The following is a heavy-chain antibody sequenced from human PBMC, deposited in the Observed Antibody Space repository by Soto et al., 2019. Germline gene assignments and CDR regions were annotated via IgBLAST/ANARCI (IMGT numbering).Heavy chain of an antibody. CDR3: AKDYWSTRYFDY. V-gene: IGHV3-23*01. Sequence: EVQLLESGGDLVQPGGSLRLSCAASGFTFSNFAMTWVRQAPGKGLEWVSGISENGGTTYYADSVKGRFTISRDNSKKTLYLQITSLRAEDTAVYYCAKDYWSTRYFDYWGQGTLVTISS. J-gene: IGHJ4*02. CDR1: GFTFSNFA. CDR2: ISENGGTT. D-gene: IGHD1-1*01.